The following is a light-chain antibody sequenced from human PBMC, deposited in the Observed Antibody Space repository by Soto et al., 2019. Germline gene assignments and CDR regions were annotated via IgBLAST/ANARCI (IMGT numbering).Light chain of an antibody. V-gene: IGLV1-44*01. CDR2: SNN. J-gene: IGLJ1*01. CDR1: SSNIGSNT. Sequence: QSVLTQPPSASGTPGQGVTISCSGSSSNIGSNTVNWYQQLPGTAPKLLIYSNNQRPSGVPDRFSGSKSGTSASLAISGLQSEDEADYCCATWNDSLIAYVFGTGTKSPS. CDR3: ATWNDSLIAYV.